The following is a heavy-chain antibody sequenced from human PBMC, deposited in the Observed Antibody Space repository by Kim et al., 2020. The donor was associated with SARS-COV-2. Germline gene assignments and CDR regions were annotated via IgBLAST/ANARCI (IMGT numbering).Heavy chain of an antibody. D-gene: IGHD2-21*02. J-gene: IGHJ3*02. CDR3: ARDRAVVTPGAAFDI. V-gene: IGHV1-18*01. Sequence: AGKFEGRLTMTTDTSTSTAYMELRSLRSDDTAVYYCARDRAVVTPGAAFDIWGQGTMVTVSS.